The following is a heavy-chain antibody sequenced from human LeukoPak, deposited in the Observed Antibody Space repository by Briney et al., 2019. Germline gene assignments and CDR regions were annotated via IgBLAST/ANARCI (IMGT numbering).Heavy chain of an antibody. D-gene: IGHD6-13*01. CDR1: GFSFSDYY. J-gene: IGHJ4*02. V-gene: IGHV3-23*01. CDR2: VTGSGAST. CDR3: ARGPGYGSSWYFDY. Sequence: GGSLRLSCTASGFSFSDYYMSWIRQAPGKGLEWVSSVTGSGASTYYADSVKGHFTISRDNSKNTLYLQMNSLRAEDTALYYCARGPGYGSSWYFDYWGQGTLVTVSS.